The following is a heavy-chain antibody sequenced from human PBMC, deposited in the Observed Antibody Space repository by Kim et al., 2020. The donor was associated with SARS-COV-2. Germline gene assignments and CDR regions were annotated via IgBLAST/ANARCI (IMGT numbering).Heavy chain of an antibody. D-gene: IGHD2-8*02. CDR2: I. V-gene: IGHV3-48*02. J-gene: IGHJ5*02. CDR3: ARDLVGPTDWFDP. Sequence: IYYADSVKGRFTISRDNAKNSLFLQMNSLRDEDTAVYYCARDLVGPTDWFDPWGQGTLVTVSS.